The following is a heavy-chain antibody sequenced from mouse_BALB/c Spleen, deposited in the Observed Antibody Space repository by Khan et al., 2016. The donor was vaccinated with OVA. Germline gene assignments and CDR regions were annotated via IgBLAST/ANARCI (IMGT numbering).Heavy chain of an antibody. CDR2: KITYTGEP. V-gene: IGHV9-3-1*01. CDR3: ARPPYFSYTLDH. CDR1: GYTFTNYG. Sequence: QIQLVQSGPELKKPGETVKISCKASGYTFTNYGMNWVKQSPGKAVKWMGWKITYTGEPTYADEFKGRFAFTLETSASTAYLQINHLTNEDTATYFCARPPYFSYTLDHWGQGTSVTVSS. J-gene: IGHJ4*01. D-gene: IGHD2-10*01.